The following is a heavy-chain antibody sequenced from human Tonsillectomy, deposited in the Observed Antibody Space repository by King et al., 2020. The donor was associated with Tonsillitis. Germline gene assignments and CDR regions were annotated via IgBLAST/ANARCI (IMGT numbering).Heavy chain of an antibody. CDR2: INNDGTGT. CDR3: VCDKWGMPD. V-gene: IGHV3-74*01. CDR1: GFIFSNYW. Sequence: VQLVESGGGLVQPGGSLTLSCAASGFIFSNYWMHWVRQAPEKGLVWVAHINNDGTGTTYADSVNGRFTISRDNAKSTLHLQMNSLRDEDMGVYYCVCDKWGMPDWGEGSWRTVAA. D-gene: IGHD7-27*01. J-gene: IGHJ4*02.